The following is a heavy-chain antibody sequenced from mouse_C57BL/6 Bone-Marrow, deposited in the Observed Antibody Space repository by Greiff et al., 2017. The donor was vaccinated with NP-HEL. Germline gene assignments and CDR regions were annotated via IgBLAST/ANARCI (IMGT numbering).Heavy chain of an antibody. CDR1: GYTFTDYN. Sequence: EVQLQQSGPELVKPGASVKMSCKASGYTFTDYNMHWVKQSHGKSLEWIGYINPNNGGTSYNQKFKGKATLTVNKSSSTAYMELRSLTSEDSAVYYCATPLYSNYVGFAYWGQGTLVTVSA. J-gene: IGHJ3*01. CDR2: INPNNGGT. D-gene: IGHD2-5*01. V-gene: IGHV1-22*01. CDR3: ATPLYSNYVGFAY.